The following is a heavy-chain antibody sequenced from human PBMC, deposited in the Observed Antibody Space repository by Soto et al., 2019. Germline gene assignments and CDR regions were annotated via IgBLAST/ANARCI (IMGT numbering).Heavy chain of an antibody. Sequence: ASVEVSCRASGHTFTSNDINWVRQDTGQGLACVACVNPKSANTGYAQMFQGRVTMTSNTSIRPAYMELSSPRSDDTAVYYCARDYMAVVDWGQGTLVTVSS. CDR1: GHTFTSND. CDR2: VNPKSANT. V-gene: IGHV1-8*01. J-gene: IGHJ4*02. D-gene: IGHD2-15*01. CDR3: ARDYMAVVD.